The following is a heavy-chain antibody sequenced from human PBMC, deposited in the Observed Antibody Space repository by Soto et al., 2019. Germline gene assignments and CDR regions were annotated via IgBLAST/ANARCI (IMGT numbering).Heavy chain of an antibody. V-gene: IGHV1-18*01. CDR3: ARELVPAAMLGLDYYGMDV. D-gene: IGHD2-2*01. CDR1: GYTFTSYG. J-gene: IGHJ6*02. Sequence: ASVKVSCKASGYTFTSYGISWVRQAPGQGLEWMGWISAYNGNTNYAQKLQGRVTMTTDTSTSTAYMELRSPRSDDTAVYYCARELVPAAMLGLDYYGMDVWGQGTTVTVS. CDR2: ISAYNGNT.